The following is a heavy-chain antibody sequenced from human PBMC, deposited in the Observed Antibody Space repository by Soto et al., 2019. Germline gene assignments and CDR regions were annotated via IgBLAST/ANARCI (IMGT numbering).Heavy chain of an antibody. CDR1: GYTFTTYG. D-gene: IGHD3-22*01. CDR2: INTYKGNT. Sequence: QVQLVQSGAEVKKPGASVKVSCKASGYTFTTYGMSWVRQAPGQGLDWLGWINTYKGNTKYAERLQGRVPMTTDTTSSPAYMELRSLRSDDTAVYYCARGPADYYDNSGNYFLHYWGQGTLVTVSS. J-gene: IGHJ4*02. CDR3: ARGPADYYDNSGNYFLHY. V-gene: IGHV1-18*01.